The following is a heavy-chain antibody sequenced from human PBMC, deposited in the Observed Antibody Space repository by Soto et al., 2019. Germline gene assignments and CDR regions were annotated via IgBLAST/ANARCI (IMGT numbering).Heavy chain of an antibody. V-gene: IGHV4-59*01. CDR3: ARVGRNDFWSGPLYYFDY. Sequence: SETLSLTCTVSGGSISSYYWSWIRQSPGKGLEWIGYIYYSGSTNYNPSLKSRVTISVDTSKNQFSLKLSSVTAADTAVYYCARVGRNDFWSGPLYYFDYWGQGTLVTVSS. CDR2: IYYSGST. CDR1: GGSISSYY. D-gene: IGHD3-3*01. J-gene: IGHJ4*02.